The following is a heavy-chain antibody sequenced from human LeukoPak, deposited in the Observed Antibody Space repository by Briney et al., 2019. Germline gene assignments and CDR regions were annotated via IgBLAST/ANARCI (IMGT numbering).Heavy chain of an antibody. CDR2: IYYSGST. CDR3: ARSTWNYAWFDP. Sequence: SETLSLTCTVSGGSISSYYWSWIRQPPGKGLEWIGSIYYSGSTYYNPSLKSRVTISVDTSKNQFSLRLSSVTAADTAVYYCARSTWNYAWFDPWGQGTLVTVSS. CDR1: GGSISSYY. J-gene: IGHJ5*02. D-gene: IGHD1-7*01. V-gene: IGHV4-59*05.